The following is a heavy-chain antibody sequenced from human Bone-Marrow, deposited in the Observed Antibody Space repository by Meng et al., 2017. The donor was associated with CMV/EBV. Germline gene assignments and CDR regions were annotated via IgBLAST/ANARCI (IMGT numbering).Heavy chain of an antibody. D-gene: IGHD3-22*01. CDR3: ARDRSSLNYYDSSGYYPYYYGMDV. CDR1: GFTFSSYA. J-gene: IGHJ6*02. Sequence: GESLKISCAASGFTFSSYAMHWVRQAPGKGLEYVSAISSNGGSTYYADSVKGRFTISRDNSKNTLYLQMNSLRAEDTAVYYCARDRSSLNYYDSSGYYPYYYGMDVWGQGTTVTVSS. V-gene: IGHV3-64*02. CDR2: ISSNGGST.